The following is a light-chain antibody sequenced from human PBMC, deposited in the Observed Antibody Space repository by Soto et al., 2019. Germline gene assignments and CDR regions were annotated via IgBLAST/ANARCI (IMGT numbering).Light chain of an antibody. J-gene: IGKJ1*01. CDR2: DAS. CDR1: QSVSSTY. CDR3: QQFSSTPWT. V-gene: IGKV3-20*01. Sequence: EIVLTQSPGTLSLSPGERATLSCRASQSVSSTYLAWYQQKPGRAPRLLIYDASSRATGIPDRFSGSGSGTDFTLTISRLEPEDFAAYYCQQFSSTPWTFGQGTEVEIK.